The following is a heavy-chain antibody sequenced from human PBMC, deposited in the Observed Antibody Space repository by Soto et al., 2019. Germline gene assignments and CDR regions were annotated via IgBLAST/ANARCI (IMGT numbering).Heavy chain of an antibody. CDR2: IYYSGST. Sequence: WETLSLTCTVSGGSISSYYWSWIRQPPGKGLEWIGYIYYSGSTNYNPSLKSRVTISVDTSKNQFSLKLSSVTAADTAVYYCARDSRWFGELSVPFDYYYYGMDVWGQGTTVTVSS. V-gene: IGHV4-59*01. D-gene: IGHD3-10*01. J-gene: IGHJ6*02. CDR3: ARDSRWFGELSVPFDYYYYGMDV. CDR1: GGSISSYY.